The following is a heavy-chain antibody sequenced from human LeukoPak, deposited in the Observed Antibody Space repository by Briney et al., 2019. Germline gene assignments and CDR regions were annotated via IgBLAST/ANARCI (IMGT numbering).Heavy chain of an antibody. CDR2: MNPNSGNT. CDR3: ARGLVTSYYYYGMDV. Sequence: GASVKVSCKASGYTFTSYDINWVRQAPGQGLEWMGWMNPNSGNTGYAQKFQGRVTMTRNTSISTAYMELSSLRSEDTAVYYCARGLVTSYYYYGMDVWGQGTTVTVSS. CDR1: GYTFTSYD. V-gene: IGHV1-8*01. J-gene: IGHJ6*02. D-gene: IGHD2-21*02.